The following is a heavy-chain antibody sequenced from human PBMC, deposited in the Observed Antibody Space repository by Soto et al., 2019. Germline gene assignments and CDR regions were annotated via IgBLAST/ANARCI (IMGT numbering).Heavy chain of an antibody. CDR1: GYTFTGHY. CDR2: INPHSGGT. J-gene: IGHJ6*02. D-gene: IGHD6-19*01. Sequence: SVTVSCKASGYTFTGHYMHWVRQAPGQGLEWMGWINPHSGGTNYAQTFQGRCNLPRDTSISTAYMELSRLRSDNTAVYYCASSALPSIAVADYYYGMDVWGQGTTVTVSS. CDR3: ASSALPSIAVADYYYGMDV. V-gene: IGHV1-2*02.